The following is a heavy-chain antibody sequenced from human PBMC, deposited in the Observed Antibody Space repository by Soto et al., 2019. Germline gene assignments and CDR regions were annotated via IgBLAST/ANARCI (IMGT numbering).Heavy chain of an antibody. CDR2: MNPNSGGP. CDR1: GYTFSGYV. V-gene: IGHV1-2*02. Sequence: QVQLVQSGADVKKPGASVTVSCKTSGYTFSGYVMHWLRQAPGQGLEWMGWMNPNSGGPAYAQYFQGRVSMTWDSSISTAYMELSRLRSDDTAIYYCARGYYSSSWRVFDYWGQGTLVTVSS. CDR3: ARGYYSSSWRVFDY. J-gene: IGHJ4*02. D-gene: IGHD6-13*01.